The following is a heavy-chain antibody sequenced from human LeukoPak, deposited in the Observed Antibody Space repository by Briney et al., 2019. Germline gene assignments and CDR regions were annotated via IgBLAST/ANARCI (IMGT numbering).Heavy chain of an antibody. Sequence: GRSLRLSCAASGFTFSSYGMHWVRQAPGKGLEWVAVISYDGINKFYVDSVKGRFTISKNTLYLQMNSLRAEDTAVYYCARDSDALRFLEWLSPDYWGQGTLVTVSS. CDR3: ARDSDALRFLEWLSPDY. V-gene: IGHV3-30*03. D-gene: IGHD3-3*01. CDR2: ISYDGINK. J-gene: IGHJ4*02. CDR1: GFTFSSYG.